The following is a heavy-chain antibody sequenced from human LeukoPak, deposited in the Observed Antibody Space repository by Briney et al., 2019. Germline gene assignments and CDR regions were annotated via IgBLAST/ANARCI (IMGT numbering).Heavy chain of an antibody. CDR2: ISSSGSTI. V-gene: IGHV3-48*03. Sequence: GGSLRLSCAASGFTFSSYEMNWVRQAPGKGLEWVSYISSSGSTIYCADSVKGRFTMSRDNAKNSLYLQMNSLRAEDTAVYYCARDLPWYYDSSGEYFQHWGQGTLVTVSS. CDR3: ARDLPWYYDSSGEYFQH. J-gene: IGHJ1*01. CDR1: GFTFSSYE. D-gene: IGHD3-22*01.